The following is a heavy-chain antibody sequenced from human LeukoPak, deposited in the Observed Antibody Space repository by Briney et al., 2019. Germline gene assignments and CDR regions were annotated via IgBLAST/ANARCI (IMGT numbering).Heavy chain of an antibody. J-gene: IGHJ6*03. CDR1: GFTFSSYA. CDR2: IYYSGST. CDR3: AREISGYSYGYHFYYYYMDV. V-gene: IGHV4-39*07. D-gene: IGHD5-18*01. Sequence: GSLRLSCAASGFTFSSYAMSWVRQAPGKGLEGIGSIYYSGSTYYNPSLKSRVTISVDPSKNQFSLKLSSVTAADTAVYYCAREISGYSYGYHFYYYYMDVWGKGTTVTVSS.